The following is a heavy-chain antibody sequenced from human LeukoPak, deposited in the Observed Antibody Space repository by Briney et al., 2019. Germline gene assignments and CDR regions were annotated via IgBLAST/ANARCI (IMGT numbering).Heavy chain of an antibody. CDR3: ASSANIVVVPAAIDY. V-gene: IGHV3-21*01. CDR1: GFTFSSYS. Sequence: PGGSLRLSCAASGFTFSSYSMNWVRQAPGKGLEWVSSISSSSSYIYYADSVKGRFTISRDNAKNSLYLQMNSLRAEDTAVYYCASSANIVVVPAAIDYWGQGTLVTVSS. D-gene: IGHD2-2*01. CDR2: ISSSSSYI. J-gene: IGHJ4*02.